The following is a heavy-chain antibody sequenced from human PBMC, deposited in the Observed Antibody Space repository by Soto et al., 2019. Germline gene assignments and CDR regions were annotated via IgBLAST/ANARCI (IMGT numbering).Heavy chain of an antibody. J-gene: IGHJ6*02. CDR2: IIPIFGTA. V-gene: IGHV1-69*13. CDR1: GGTFSGYA. Sequence: SVKVSCKASGGTFSGYAISWVRQAPGQGLEWMGGIIPIFGTANYAQKFQGRVTITADESTSTAYMELSSLRSEDTAVYYCARDLVAGTPYPYYYGMDVWGQGTTVTVSS. D-gene: IGHD6-19*01. CDR3: ARDLVAGTPYPYYYGMDV.